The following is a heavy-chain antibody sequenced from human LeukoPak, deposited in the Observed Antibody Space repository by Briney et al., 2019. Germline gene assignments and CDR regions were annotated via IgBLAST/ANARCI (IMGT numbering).Heavy chain of an antibody. CDR3: ARLIAVAGTITFDY. Sequence: PSETLSLTCTVSGGSISSNNYYWGWIRQPPGKGLEWIGNIYFTGSTNYSPSLKSRVTISVDTSNNQFSLKLNSVTAADTAVYYCARLIAVAGTITFDYWGQGTLVTVSS. CDR2: IYFTGST. J-gene: IGHJ4*02. CDR1: GGSISSNNYY. V-gene: IGHV4-39*01. D-gene: IGHD6-19*01.